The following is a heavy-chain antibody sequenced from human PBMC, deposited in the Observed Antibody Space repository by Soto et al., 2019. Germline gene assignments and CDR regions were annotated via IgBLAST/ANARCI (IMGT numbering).Heavy chain of an antibody. Sequence: LSLTCAVYGGSFSGYYWSWIRQPPGKGLEWIGEINHSGSTNYNPSLKSRVTISVDTSKNQFSLKLSSVTAADTAVYYCARAMTTVTISAGAADDWGQGTLVTVSS. J-gene: IGHJ4*02. CDR1: GGSFSGYY. V-gene: IGHV4-34*01. CDR3: ARAMTTVTISAGAADD. D-gene: IGHD4-17*01. CDR2: INHSGST.